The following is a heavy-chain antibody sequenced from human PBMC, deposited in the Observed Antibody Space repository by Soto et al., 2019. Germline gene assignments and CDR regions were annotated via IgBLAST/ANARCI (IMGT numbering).Heavy chain of an antibody. V-gene: IGHV4-39*01. J-gene: IGHJ4*02. CDR1: GGSISSGGYY. Sequence: SETLSLTCTVSGGSISSGGYYWSWTRQHPGKGLEWIGSIYYSGSTYYNPSLKSRVTMSVDPSKNQFSLKLISVTAADTAVYYCARHWITMVRGVCHFDYWGQGTLVTVSS. CDR2: IYYSGST. CDR3: ARHWITMVRGVCHFDY. D-gene: IGHD3-10*01.